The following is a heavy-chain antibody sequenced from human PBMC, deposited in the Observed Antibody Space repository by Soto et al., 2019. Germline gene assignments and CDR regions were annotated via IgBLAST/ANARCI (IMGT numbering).Heavy chain of an antibody. CDR2: ISYSGST. V-gene: IGHV4-59*11. CDR3: ARADPDASVGY. J-gene: IGHJ4*02. D-gene: IGHD3-16*01. CDR1: GASMSSHY. Sequence: SETLSLTCTVSGASMSSHYWTWLRQSPGKGLEWIGYISYSGSTYYNPSHKSRVTISADTSRNQFSLKLSAVISADAAVYYCARADPDASVGYWGQGTLVTVSS.